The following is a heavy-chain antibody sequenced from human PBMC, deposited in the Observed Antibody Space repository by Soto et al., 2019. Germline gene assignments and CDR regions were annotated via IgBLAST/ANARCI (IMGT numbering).Heavy chain of an antibody. CDR2: IYYSGST. D-gene: IGHD3-10*01. J-gene: IGHJ4*02. CDR3: ARDQYGWFGELFLDY. Sequence: QVQLQESGPGLVKPSETLSLTCTVSGGSVSSGSYYWSWIRQPPGKGLEWIGYIYYSGSTNYNPSLKSRVTISVHTSKNQFSLKLSSVTAADTAVYYCARDQYGWFGELFLDYWGQGTLVTVSS. CDR1: GGSVSSGSYY. V-gene: IGHV4-61*01.